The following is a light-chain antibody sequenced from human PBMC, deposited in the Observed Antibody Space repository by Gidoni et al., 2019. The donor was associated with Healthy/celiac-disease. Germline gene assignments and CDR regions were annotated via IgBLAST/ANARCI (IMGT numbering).Light chain of an antibody. CDR2: GAS. CDR1: QSVSSN. V-gene: IGKV3-15*01. CDR3: QQYNNWPRT. J-gene: IGKJ1*01. Sequence: EIVMTPSPATLSVSPGERATLSCRASQSVSSNLAWYQQKPGQAPRLLIYGASTRATGIPARFSGSGSGTEFTLTISSLQFEDFAVYYCQQYNNWPRTFGQGTKVEIK.